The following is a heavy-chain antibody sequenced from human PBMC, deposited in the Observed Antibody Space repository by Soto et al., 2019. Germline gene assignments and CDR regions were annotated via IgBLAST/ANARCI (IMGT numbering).Heavy chain of an antibody. CDR3: ARGGLFDHGMDV. D-gene: IGHD3-10*01. J-gene: IGHJ6*02. CDR2: INPSGDIK. V-gene: IGHV1-46*01. CDR1: GFSFSDYF. Sequence: ASVKVSCKASGFSFSDYFMHWVRQAPGQGLDWMGIINPSGDIKNYAQKFQGRVNITRDTSTSTVYMDLSSLRYEDTAVYYCARGGLFDHGMDVWGQGTTVTVSS.